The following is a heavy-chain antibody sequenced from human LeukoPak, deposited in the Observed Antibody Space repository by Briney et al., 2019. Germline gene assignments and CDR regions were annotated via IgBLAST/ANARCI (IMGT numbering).Heavy chain of an antibody. Sequence: GGSLRLSCAAPGFTFSSHGMHWVRQAPGKGLEWVVVISADGDTKYYADSVKGRFTISRDNSKNTVYLEMNSLREEDTAVYYCARDETEGYYDSSGSVDYWGQGTLVTVSS. V-gene: IGHV3-30*03. CDR1: GFTFSSHG. J-gene: IGHJ4*02. CDR3: ARDETEGYYDSSGSVDY. CDR2: ISADGDTK. D-gene: IGHD3-22*01.